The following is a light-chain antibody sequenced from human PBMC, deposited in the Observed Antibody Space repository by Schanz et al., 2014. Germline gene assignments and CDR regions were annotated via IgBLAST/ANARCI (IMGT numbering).Light chain of an antibody. J-gene: IGLJ1*01. CDR2: DVS. CDR3: SSYAGSIYV. V-gene: IGLV2-14*01. CDR1: SSDVGDYNY. Sequence: QSALTQPASVSGSPGQSITISCTGTSSDVGDYNYVSWFQQHPGKAPKLLIYDVSNRPSGVSNRFSGSKSGNTAFLTVSGVQAEDEADYYCSSYAGSIYVFGTGTKLTVL.